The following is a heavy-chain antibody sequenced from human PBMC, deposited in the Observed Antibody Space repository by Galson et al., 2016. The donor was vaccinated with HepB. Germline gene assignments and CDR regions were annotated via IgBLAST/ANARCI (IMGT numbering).Heavy chain of an antibody. CDR3: ARGANRGRPFDY. CDR2: VKRDGSER. D-gene: IGHD3-10*01. V-gene: IGHV3-7*03. CDR1: GFTFNVYG. Sequence: SLRLSCAASGFTFNVYGMHWVRQAPGKGLEWVANVKRDGSERYYVDSVKGRFTISRDNAKNSLFLQMNSLRVEDTAVYYCARGANRGRPFDYWGQGTLVTVSS. J-gene: IGHJ4*02.